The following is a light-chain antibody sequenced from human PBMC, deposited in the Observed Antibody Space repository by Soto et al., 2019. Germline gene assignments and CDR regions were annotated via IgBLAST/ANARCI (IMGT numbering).Light chain of an antibody. CDR1: SSNIGAGYD. CDR3: QSYDGSLRGV. CDR2: NNN. J-gene: IGLJ3*02. Sequence: QLVLTQPPSVSGAPGQRVTISCTGSSSNIGAGYDVHWYQQLPGTAPKLLIYNNNNRPSGVPDRFSGSKSGNSASLAITGLQAEDEADYYCQSYDGSLRGVFGGGTKLTVL. V-gene: IGLV1-40*01.